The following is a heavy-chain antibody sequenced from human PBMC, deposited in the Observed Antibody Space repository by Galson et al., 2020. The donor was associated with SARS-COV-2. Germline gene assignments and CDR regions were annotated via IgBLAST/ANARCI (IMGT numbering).Heavy chain of an antibody. CDR1: GGSFSGYY. CDR3: ARIGVGGSGSYLQPPTPYYFDY. V-gene: IGHV4-34*01. Sequence: SETLSHTCAVYGGSFSGYYWSWIRQPPGKGLEWIGEINHSGSTTYNPSLKSRVTISVDTSKNQFSLKLSPVTAADTAVYYCARIGVGGSGSYLQPPTPYYFDYWGQGTLVTVSS. D-gene: IGHD3-10*01. J-gene: IGHJ4*02. CDR2: INHSGST.